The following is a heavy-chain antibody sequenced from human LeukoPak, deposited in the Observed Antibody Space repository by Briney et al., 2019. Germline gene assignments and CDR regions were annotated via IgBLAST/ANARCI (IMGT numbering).Heavy chain of an antibody. J-gene: IGHJ5*02. D-gene: IGHD3-10*01. V-gene: IGHV1-69*01. Sequence: SVKVSCKASGGTFSSYAISWVRQAPGQGLEWMGGIIPIFGTANYAQEFQGRVTITADESTSTAYMELSSLRSEDTAVYYCARDLVRGVIMEDWFDPWGQGTLVTVSS. CDR2: IIPIFGTA. CDR1: GGTFSSYA. CDR3: ARDLVRGVIMEDWFDP.